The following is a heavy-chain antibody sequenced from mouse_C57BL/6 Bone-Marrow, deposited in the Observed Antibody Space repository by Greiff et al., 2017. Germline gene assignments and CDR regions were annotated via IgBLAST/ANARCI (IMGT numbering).Heavy chain of an antibody. J-gene: IGHJ3*01. V-gene: IGHV5-6*02. CDR3: ARQGIYYYGSSDDWFAY. D-gene: IGHD1-1*01. CDR1: GFTFSSYG. CDR2: ISSGGSYT. Sequence: DVKLQESGGDLVKPGGSLKLSCAASGFTFSSYGMSWVRQTPDKRLEWVATISSGGSYTYYPDSVKGRFTISRDNAKNTLSLQMSSLKSEDTAMYYCARQGIYYYGSSDDWFAYWGQGTLVTVSA.